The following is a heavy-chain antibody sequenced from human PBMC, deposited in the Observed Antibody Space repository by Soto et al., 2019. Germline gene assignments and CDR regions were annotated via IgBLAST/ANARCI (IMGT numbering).Heavy chain of an antibody. Sequence: QVQLVQSGAEVKKPGSSVKISCRASGDTFSSYTVNWLRQALGRGLEWMGRIIPVLGTTDYAQTFRGRLSITADKSSNTVNMELGSLRSEDTAVYYCARRRYCGYDCYHKHYYGMDVW. D-gene: IGHD2-21*01. J-gene: IGHJ6*01. V-gene: IGHV1-69*08. CDR3: ARRRYCGYDCYHKHYYGMDV. CDR2: IIPVLGTT. CDR1: GDTFSSYT.